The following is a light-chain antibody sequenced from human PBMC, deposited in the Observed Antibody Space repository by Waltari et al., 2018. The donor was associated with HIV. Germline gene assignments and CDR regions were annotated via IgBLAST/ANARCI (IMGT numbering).Light chain of an antibody. Sequence: QSVLTQPPSASGTPGQRVSVPCSGGNSHIGTNTVNWYQPLPGTAPKLLIYSNNQRPSGFPARFSGSRSGTSASLAISGLQSEDEADYYCAVWDDSLKGRVFGTGTKVTVL. CDR3: AVWDDSLKGRV. CDR2: SNN. J-gene: IGLJ1*01. V-gene: IGLV1-44*01. CDR1: NSHIGTNT.